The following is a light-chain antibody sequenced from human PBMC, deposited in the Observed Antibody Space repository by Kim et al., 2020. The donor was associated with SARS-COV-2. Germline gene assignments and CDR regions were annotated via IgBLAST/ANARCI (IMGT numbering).Light chain of an antibody. V-gene: IGLV10-54*01. CDR2: SND. CDR1: NNDVSNQV. Sequence: ATRNCTGNNNDVSNQVEAWLQHRRAHPPKLLSYSNDNRPSGTAERSSSSGAGNTASLTITGLPPEDEADYYCSAWDFSSSAWVFGGGTKLTVL. J-gene: IGLJ3*02. CDR3: SAWDFSSSAWV.